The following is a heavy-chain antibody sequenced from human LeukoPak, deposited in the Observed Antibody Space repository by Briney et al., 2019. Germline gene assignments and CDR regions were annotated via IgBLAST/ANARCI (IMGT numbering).Heavy chain of an antibody. CDR2: INSDGSST. CDR3: ARDPYGDYGYNWFDP. CDR1: GFTFSSYW. V-gene: IGHV3-74*01. D-gene: IGHD4-17*01. Sequence: GGSLRLSCAASGFTFSSYWMHWVRQAPGKGLVWVSRINSDGSSTSYAGSVKGRFTISRDNAKNTLYLQMNSLRAEDTAVYYCARDPYGDYGYNWFDPWGQGTLVTVSS. J-gene: IGHJ5*02.